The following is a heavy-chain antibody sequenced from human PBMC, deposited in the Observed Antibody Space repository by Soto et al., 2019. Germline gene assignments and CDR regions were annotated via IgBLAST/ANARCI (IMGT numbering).Heavy chain of an antibody. Sequence: LTCAVSVGSVRGPDWCSWIRQSPDKGLEWIAEVHISGHSNYNPSLRSRVSVSIDSSKNQFYLNLNSVTAADTAIYYCARVRQGCSANNCYFDPWGQGTQVTVSS. CDR3: ARVRQGCSANNCYFDP. CDR1: VGSVRGPDW. CDR2: VHISGHS. J-gene: IGHJ5*01. V-gene: IGHV4-4*02. D-gene: IGHD1-1*01.